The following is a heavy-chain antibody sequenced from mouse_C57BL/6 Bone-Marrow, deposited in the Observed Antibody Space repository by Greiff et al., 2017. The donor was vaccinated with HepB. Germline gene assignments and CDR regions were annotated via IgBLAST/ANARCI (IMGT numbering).Heavy chain of an antibody. J-gene: IGHJ1*03. CDR1: GYTFTSYW. D-gene: IGHD1-1*01. CDR3: ARNYYGSSYWYFDV. Sequence: QVHLQQPGAELVKPGASVNLSCKASGYTFTSYWMQWVKQRPGQGLEWIGEIDPSDSYTNYNQKFKGKATLTVDTSSSTAYMQLSSLTSEDSAVYYCARNYYGSSYWYFDVWGTGTTVTVSS. CDR2: IDPSDSYT. V-gene: IGHV1-50*01.